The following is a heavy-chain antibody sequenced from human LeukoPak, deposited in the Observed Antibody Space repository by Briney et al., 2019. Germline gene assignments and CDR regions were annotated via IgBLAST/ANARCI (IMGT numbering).Heavy chain of an antibody. Sequence: GGSLRLSCAASGFTFNDYGMHWVRQAPGKGLEWVSFIRYDGSNAYYADSVKGRFTLTRDNAKNTLHLQMNSLRAQDTAVYYCAKVVTDSNGYTLWGQGTLVTVSS. V-gene: IGHV3-30*02. J-gene: IGHJ4*02. CDR3: AKVVTDSNGYTL. CDR1: GFTFNDYG. CDR2: IRYDGSNA. D-gene: IGHD5-18*01.